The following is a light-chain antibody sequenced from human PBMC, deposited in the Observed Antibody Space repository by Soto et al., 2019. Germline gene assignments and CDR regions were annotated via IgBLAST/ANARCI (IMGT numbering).Light chain of an antibody. CDR2: GSS. J-gene: IGKJ1*01. V-gene: IGKV3-15*01. CDR3: QHYNNWPSWT. CDR1: QSVSTN. Sequence: ETAMTQSPSTLSESLGERATXSCRASQSVSTNLAWYQQKPGQSPTLLIYGSSPRATGIPARFSGRGSGTEFNLTISSLQAKDFAVYYCQHYNNWPSWTFGQGTKV.